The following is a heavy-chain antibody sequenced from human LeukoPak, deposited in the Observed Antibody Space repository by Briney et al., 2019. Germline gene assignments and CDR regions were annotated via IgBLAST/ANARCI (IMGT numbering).Heavy chain of an antibody. J-gene: IGHJ5*02. V-gene: IGHV3-33*01. Sequence: GRPLRLSCAASGFTFSSYGMHWVRQAPGKGLEWVAVIWYDGSNKYYADSVKGRFTISRDNSKNTLYLQMNSLRAEDTAVYYCARDHVRYDSSGYNPWGQGTLVTVSS. D-gene: IGHD3-22*01. CDR2: IWYDGSNK. CDR3: ARDHVRYDSSGYNP. CDR1: GFTFSSYG.